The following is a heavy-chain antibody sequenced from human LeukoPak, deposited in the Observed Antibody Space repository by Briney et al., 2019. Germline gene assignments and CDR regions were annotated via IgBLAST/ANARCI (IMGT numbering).Heavy chain of an antibody. CDR1: GFTFSSYA. CDR2: ISGSGGST. D-gene: IGHD6-19*01. V-gene: IGHV3-23*01. CDR3: ATSPPRPGIAVAGDY. Sequence: GGSLRLSCAASGFTFSSYAMSWVRQAPGKGLEWVSAISGSGGSTYYADSVKGRFTISRDNSENTLYLQMNSLRAEDTAVYYCATSPPRPGIAVAGDYWGQGTLVTVSS. J-gene: IGHJ4*02.